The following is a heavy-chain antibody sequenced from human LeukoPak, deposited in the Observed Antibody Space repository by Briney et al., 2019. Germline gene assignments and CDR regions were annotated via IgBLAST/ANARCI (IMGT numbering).Heavy chain of an antibody. D-gene: IGHD3-9*01. J-gene: IGHJ4*02. Sequence: PGGSLRLSCAASGFSFSNYGMHWVRQAPGKGLEWVAFIRYDGSIQYYVDSVKGRFTISRGNSKNTLYLQLNSLRPEDTAVYYCGRAETLTGPWDYWGQGTLVIVSS. CDR3: GRAETLTGPWDY. V-gene: IGHV3-30*02. CDR1: GFSFSNYG. CDR2: IRYDGSIQ.